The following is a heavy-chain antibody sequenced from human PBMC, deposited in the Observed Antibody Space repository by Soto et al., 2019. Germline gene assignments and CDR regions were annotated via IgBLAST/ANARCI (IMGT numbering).Heavy chain of an antibody. J-gene: IGHJ6*02. CDR1: GFTFSSYG. CDR3: ARDIRSSYYYGMDV. D-gene: IGHD6-6*01. Sequence: HLGGSLRLSCAASGFTFSSYGMHWVRQAPGKGLEWVAVIWYDGSNKYYADSVKGRFTISRDNSKNTLYLQMNSLRAEDTAVYYCARDIRSSYYYGMDVWGQGTTVTVSS. V-gene: IGHV3-33*01. CDR2: IWYDGSNK.